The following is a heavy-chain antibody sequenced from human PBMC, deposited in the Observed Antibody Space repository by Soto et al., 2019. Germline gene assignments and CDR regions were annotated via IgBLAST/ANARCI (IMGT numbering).Heavy chain of an antibody. CDR3: ARGWGRIFDY. J-gene: IGHJ4*02. V-gene: IGHV4-34*01. CDR2: INHSGST. D-gene: IGHD7-27*01. Sequence: QVQLQQWGAGLLKPSETLSLTCAVYGGSFSGYYWNWIRQPPGKGLEWIGEINHSGSTNYNPSLKSRVTLSVGTSKTQFSLKLSSVTAADTAVYYCARGWGRIFDYWGQGTLVTVSS. CDR1: GGSFSGYY.